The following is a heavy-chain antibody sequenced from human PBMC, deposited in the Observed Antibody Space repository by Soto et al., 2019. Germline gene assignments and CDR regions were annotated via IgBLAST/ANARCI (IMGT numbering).Heavy chain of an antibody. D-gene: IGHD5-18*01. V-gene: IGHV1-2*04. CDR1: GYTFTGYY. Sequence: ASVKVSCKASGYTFTGYYVHWVRQAPGQGLERMGWINPNSGGTNYAQKFQGWVTMTRDTSISTAYMELSRLRSDDTAVYYCARDSGGYSYGYWYYYYGMDVWGQGTMVTVSS. J-gene: IGHJ6*02. CDR3: ARDSGGYSYGYWYYYYGMDV. CDR2: INPNSGGT.